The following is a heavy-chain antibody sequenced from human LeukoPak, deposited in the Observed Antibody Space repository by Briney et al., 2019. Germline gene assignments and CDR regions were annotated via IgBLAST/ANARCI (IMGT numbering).Heavy chain of an antibody. CDR2: AYSGGST. J-gene: IGHJ4*02. D-gene: IGHD3-22*01. V-gene: IGHV3-53*01. CDR3: ARHSYDGTTYYHPFDY. CDR1: GFTVSSNY. Sequence: PGGSLRLSCAASGFTVSSNYMSWVRQAPGKGLEWVSVAYSGGSTSYADSVKGRFTISRDNSKNTLFLQMNSLRAEDTAVYYCARHSYDGTTYYHPFDYWGQGTLVTVSS.